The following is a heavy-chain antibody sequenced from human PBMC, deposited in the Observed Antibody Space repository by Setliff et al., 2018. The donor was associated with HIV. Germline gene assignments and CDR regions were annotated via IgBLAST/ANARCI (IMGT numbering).Heavy chain of an antibody. D-gene: IGHD2-2*01. CDR3: ASSPAWRSDFGLHTFDY. Sequence: PSETLSLTCTVSGGSITSSYWSWIRQPAGQGLEWIGRIYTSGSTNYNPSLKSRVTMSIDTSKRQFSLKLASVTAADTAVYYCASSPAWRSDFGLHTFDYWGQGTLVTVSS. V-gene: IGHV4-4*07. CDR1: GGSITSSY. CDR2: IYTSGST. J-gene: IGHJ4*02.